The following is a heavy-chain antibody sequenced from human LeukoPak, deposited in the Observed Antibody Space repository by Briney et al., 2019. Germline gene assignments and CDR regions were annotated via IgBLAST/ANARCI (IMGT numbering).Heavy chain of an antibody. V-gene: IGHV3-48*01. J-gene: IGHJ4*02. CDR2: ISSSSSTI. CDR1: GFTFSSYS. Sequence: GGSLRLSCAASGFTFSSYSMNWVRQAPGKGLEWVSYISSSSSTIYYADSVKGRFTISRDNAKNSLYLQMNSLRAEDTAVYYCASMTTVATDDYWGQGTLVTVSS. CDR3: ASMTTVATDDY. D-gene: IGHD4-17*01.